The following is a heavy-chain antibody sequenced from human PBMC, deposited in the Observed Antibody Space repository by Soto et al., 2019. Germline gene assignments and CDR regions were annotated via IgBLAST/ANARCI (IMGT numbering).Heavy chain of an antibody. Sequence: TLSLTCTVSGGSIRRSDYYWSWVRQLPGRGLEWIAYIYYSGSTFYNPSLMSRLAISVDTPRNQFSLSLTSVTAADTAVYYCARLESVTRSLGYFDYWGQGIRVTVSS. CDR2: IYYSGST. J-gene: IGHJ4*02. D-gene: IGHD7-27*01. CDR1: GGSIRRSDYY. CDR3: ARLESVTRSLGYFDY. V-gene: IGHV4-31*03.